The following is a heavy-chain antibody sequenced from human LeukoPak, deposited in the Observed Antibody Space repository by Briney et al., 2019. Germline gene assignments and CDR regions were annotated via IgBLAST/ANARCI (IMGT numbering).Heavy chain of an antibody. CDR1: GFTFTSYG. CDR3: ARVKSSGWSQFDY. J-gene: IGHJ4*02. V-gene: IGHV3-30*02. CDR2: IRYDGSNK. Sequence: GGSLRLSCAASGFTFTSYGMHWVRQAPGKGLEWVAFIRYDGSNKYYADSVEGRFTISRDNSKNTLYLQMGSLRAEDMAVYYCARVKSSGWSQFDYWGQGTLVTVSS. D-gene: IGHD6-19*01.